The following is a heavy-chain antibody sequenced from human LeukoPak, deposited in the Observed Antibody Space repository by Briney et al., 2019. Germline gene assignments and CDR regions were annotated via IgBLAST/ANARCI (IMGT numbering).Heavy chain of an antibody. J-gene: IGHJ4*02. Sequence: TGGSLRLSCAASGFTFSSYSMNWVRQAPAKGLELVSSISGGSGYIYYADSVKGRFTISRDNAKNSLYLQMNSLRAEDTAVYYCVGGPIAAAGEDYWGQGILVTVSS. CDR3: VGGPIAAAGEDY. CDR2: ISGGSGYI. D-gene: IGHD6-13*01. V-gene: IGHV3-21*01. CDR1: GFTFSSYS.